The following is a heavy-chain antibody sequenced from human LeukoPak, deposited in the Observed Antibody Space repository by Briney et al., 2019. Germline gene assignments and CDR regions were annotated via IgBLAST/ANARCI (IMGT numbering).Heavy chain of an antibody. CDR1: GFTFSSYS. CDR2: ISSSSSYI. D-gene: IGHD6-13*01. Sequence: GGSLRLSCAASGFTFSSYSMNWVRQAPGKGLEWVSSISSSSSYIYYADSVKGRFTISRDNAKNSLYLQMNGLRAEDTAVYYCARDVWAAGQPNWFDPWGQGTLVTVSS. J-gene: IGHJ5*02. CDR3: ARDVWAAGQPNWFDP. V-gene: IGHV3-21*01.